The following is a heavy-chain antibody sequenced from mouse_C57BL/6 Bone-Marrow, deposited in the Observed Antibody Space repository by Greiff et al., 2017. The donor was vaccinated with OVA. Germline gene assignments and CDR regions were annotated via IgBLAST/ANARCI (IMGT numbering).Heavy chain of an antibody. V-gene: IGHV1-82*01. Sequence: VQLQQSGPELVKPGASVKISCKASGYAFSSSWMNWVKQRPGKGLVWIGRIYPGDGDTNYNGKFKGKATLTADTSSSTAYMQLSSLTSEDSAVNVCARSHYYDAMDYWGQGTSATV. J-gene: IGHJ4*01. CDR3: ARSHYYDAMDY. CDR1: GYAFSSSW. CDR2: IYPGDGDT. D-gene: IGHD1-2*01.